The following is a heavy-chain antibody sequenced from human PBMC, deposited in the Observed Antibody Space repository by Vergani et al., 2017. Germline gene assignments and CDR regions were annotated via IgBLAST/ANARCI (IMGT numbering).Heavy chain of an antibody. Sequence: EVQLVESGGGLVQPGGSLRLSCAASGFTFSSYWMSWVRQAPGKGLEWVANIKQDGSEKYYVDSVKGRFTISRDNAKNSLYLQMNSLRAEDTAVYYCASSAYDCSSTSCYSTPDYWGRGTLVTVSS. D-gene: IGHD2-2*01. CDR2: IKQDGSEK. V-gene: IGHV3-7*01. CDR1: GFTFSSYW. CDR3: ASSAYDCSSTSCYSTPDY. J-gene: IGHJ4*02.